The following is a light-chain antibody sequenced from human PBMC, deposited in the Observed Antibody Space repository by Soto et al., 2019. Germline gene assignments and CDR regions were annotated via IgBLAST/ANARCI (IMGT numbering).Light chain of an antibody. Sequence: EIVMTQSPATLSVSPGERATLSCRASQSVSSNLAWYQQKPGQAPRLLIYGASTRATGISARFSGSGSRTEFTLTISSLQSEDFAIYFCQQYNNWPPDRTFGQGTKVEIK. CDR3: QQYNNWPPDRT. CDR2: GAS. V-gene: IGKV3-15*01. CDR1: QSVSSN. J-gene: IGKJ1*01.